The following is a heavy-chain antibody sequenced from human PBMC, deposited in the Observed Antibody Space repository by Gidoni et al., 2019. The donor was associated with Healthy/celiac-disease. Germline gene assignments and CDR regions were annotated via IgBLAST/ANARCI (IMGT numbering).Heavy chain of an antibody. D-gene: IGHD1-26*01. CDR2: ISAYNGNT. CDR1: GYTFTSYG. Sequence: QVQLVQSGAEVKKPGASVQVSCKASGYTFTSYGISWVRQAPGQGLEWMGWISAYNGNTNYAQKLQGRVTMTTDTSTSTAYMELRSLRSDDTAVYYCARDSRLVGATSRPLDYWGQGTLVTVSS. CDR3: ARDSRLVGATSRPLDY. V-gene: IGHV1-18*04. J-gene: IGHJ4*02.